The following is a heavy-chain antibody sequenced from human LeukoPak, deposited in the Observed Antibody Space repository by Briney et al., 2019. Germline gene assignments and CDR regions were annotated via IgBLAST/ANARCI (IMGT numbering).Heavy chain of an antibody. Sequence: GGSLRLSCTASGLTFSTSGFNWVRQAPGKGLEWVASIGPTGSDRYHADSVKGRFTISRDNANNFLYLQMNSLRAEDTAVYYCATETNGRHYDYWGQGTLLTVSS. J-gene: IGHJ4*02. V-gene: IGHV3-21*06. CDR1: GLTFSTSG. CDR2: IGPTGSDR. CDR3: ATETNGRHYDY. D-gene: IGHD1-14*01.